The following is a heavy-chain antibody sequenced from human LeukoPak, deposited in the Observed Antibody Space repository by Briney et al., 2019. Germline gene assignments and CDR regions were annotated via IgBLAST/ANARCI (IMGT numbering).Heavy chain of an antibody. Sequence: SETLSLTCAVYGGSFSGYYWSWIRQPPGKGLEWIGEINHSGSTNYNPSLKSRVTISVDTSKNQFSLKLSSVTAADTAVYYCAIRGRGATSPFDYWGQGTLVTVSS. J-gene: IGHJ4*02. CDR1: GGSFSGYY. CDR2: INHSGST. V-gene: IGHV4-34*01. D-gene: IGHD3-10*01. CDR3: AIRGRGATSPFDY.